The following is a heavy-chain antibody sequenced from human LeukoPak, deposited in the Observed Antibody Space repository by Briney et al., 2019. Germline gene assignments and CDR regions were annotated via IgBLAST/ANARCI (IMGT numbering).Heavy chain of an antibody. CDR3: AKVFLVVVPAASLSSFDY. J-gene: IGHJ4*02. D-gene: IGHD2-2*01. Sequence: GGSLRLSCAASGFTFSSYAMSWVRQAPGKGLEWVSAISGSGGSTYYADSVKGRFTISRDNSKNTLYLQMNSLRAEDTAVYYCAKVFLVVVPAASLSSFDYWGQGTPVTVSS. V-gene: IGHV3-23*01. CDR1: GFTFSSYA. CDR2: ISGSGGST.